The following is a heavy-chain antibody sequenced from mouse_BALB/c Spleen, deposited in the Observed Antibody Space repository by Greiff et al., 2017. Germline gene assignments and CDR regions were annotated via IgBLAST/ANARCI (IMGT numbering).Heavy chain of an antibody. CDR2: INPSNGGT. CDR1: GYTFTSYY. CDR3: TTSFMDY. J-gene: IGHJ4*01. Sequence: QVHVKQSGAELVKPGASVKLSCKASGYTFTSYYMYWVKQRPGQGLEWIGEINPSNGGTNFNEKFKSKATLTVDKSSSTAYMQLSSLTSEDSAVYYCTTSFMDYWGQGTSVTVSS. V-gene: IGHV1S81*02.